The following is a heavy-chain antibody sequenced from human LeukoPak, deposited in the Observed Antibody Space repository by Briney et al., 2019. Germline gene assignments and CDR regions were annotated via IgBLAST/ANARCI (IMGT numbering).Heavy chain of an antibody. V-gene: IGHV4-59*08. D-gene: IGHD3-10*01. CDR3: ARVYYHGTGSNYFDY. CDR1: GGSISSYY. Sequence: SETLSLTCTVSGGSISSYYWSWIRQPPGKGLEWIGYIYYSGSTNYNPSLKSRVTISVDTSKNQFSLKLNSVAATDTAIYYRARVYYHGTGSNYFDYWGQGTLITVSS. CDR2: IYYSGST. J-gene: IGHJ4*02.